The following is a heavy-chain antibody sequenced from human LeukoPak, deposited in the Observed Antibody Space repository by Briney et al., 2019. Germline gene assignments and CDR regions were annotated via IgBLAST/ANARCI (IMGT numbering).Heavy chain of an antibody. CDR1: GGSVSRNSAA. V-gene: IGHV6-1*01. Sequence: SQTLSLTFAISGGSVSRNSAAWNWLRQSPSRGLEWLGSTYYKSKWYNDYAVSVKSRITINPDTSKNQFSLQLNSVTPEDTAVYYCARAGVDYYDSSGYPIYYFDHWGQGTLVTVSS. D-gene: IGHD3-22*01. CDR3: ARAGVDYYDSSGYPIYYFDH. J-gene: IGHJ4*02. CDR2: TYYKSKWYN.